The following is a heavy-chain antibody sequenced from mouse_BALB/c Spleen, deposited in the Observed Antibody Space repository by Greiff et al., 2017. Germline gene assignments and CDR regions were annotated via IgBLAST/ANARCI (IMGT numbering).Heavy chain of an antibody. V-gene: IGHV1-9*01. CDR1: GYTFSSYW. CDR2: ILPGSGST. Sequence: QAQLKESGAELMKPGASVKISCKATGYTFSSYWIEWVKQRPGHGLEWIGEILPGSGSTNYNEKFKGKATFTADTSSNTAYMQLSSLTSEDSAVYYCARWKAWFAYWGQGTLVTVSA. CDR3: ARWKAWFAY. J-gene: IGHJ3*01.